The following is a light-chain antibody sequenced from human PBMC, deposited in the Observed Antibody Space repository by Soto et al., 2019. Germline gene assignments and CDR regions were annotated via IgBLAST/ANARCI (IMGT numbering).Light chain of an antibody. V-gene: IGLV1-44*01. CDR2: TDN. CDR3: AAWDNSLNGHV. J-gene: IGLJ1*01. Sequence: SLLAPPPPVSWTPRQRVTISFSGSSSHIGKNTLSWYQQLPGAAPKPLISTDNQRPSGVPDRFSGSKSGTSASLAISGLQSEDEADYYCAAWDNSLNGHVFGTGTRSPS. CDR1: SSHIGKNT.